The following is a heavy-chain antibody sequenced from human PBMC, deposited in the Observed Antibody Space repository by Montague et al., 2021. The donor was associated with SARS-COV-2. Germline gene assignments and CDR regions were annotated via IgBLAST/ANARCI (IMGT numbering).Heavy chain of an antibody. CDR3: ARHPGSPKAAFDI. CDR2: IFYTGNT. V-gene: IGHV4-39*01. CDR1: GGSVSSRSYY. J-gene: IGHJ3*02. Sequence: SETLSLTCTVSGGSVSSRSYYWGWIRQPPGKGLEWIGTIFYTGNTYYNPSLKSRITISIDRSKNQFSLKLTSVTAADTSLYYCARHPGSPKAAFDIWGQGTMVTVSS.